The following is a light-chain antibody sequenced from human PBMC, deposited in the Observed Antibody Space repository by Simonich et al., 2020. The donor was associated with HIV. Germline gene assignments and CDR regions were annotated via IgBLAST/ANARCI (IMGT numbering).Light chain of an antibody. CDR2: GAS. CDR3: QQYNKWPPWT. J-gene: IGKJ1*01. Sequence: EIVLTQSPATLSVSPGERATPSSRASQSVSSNLAWYQQKPGQAPRLLIYGASTRATGIPARFSGSGSGTEFTLTISSLQSEDFAVYYCQQYNKWPPWTFGQGTKVEI. V-gene: IGKV3-15*01. CDR1: QSVSSN.